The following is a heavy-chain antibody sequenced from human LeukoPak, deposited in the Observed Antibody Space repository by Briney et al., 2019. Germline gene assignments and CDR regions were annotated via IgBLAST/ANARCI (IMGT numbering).Heavy chain of an antibody. J-gene: IGHJ6*03. CDR2: LYPGVST. V-gene: IGHV4-4*07. Sequence: KPSETLSLTCTVSGGPIYSYYWSWIRQTAGKGLEWIGRLYPGVSTNYNPSLKSRVTMSVDTSKNQFALKLSAVTAADTAVYYCARLKFYDSTGYSPGHCMDVWGKGTTVTVSS. CDR1: GGPIYSYY. D-gene: IGHD3-22*01. CDR3: ARLKFYDSTGYSPGHCMDV.